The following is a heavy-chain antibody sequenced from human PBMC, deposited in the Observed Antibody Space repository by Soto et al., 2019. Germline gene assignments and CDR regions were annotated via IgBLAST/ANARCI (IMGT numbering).Heavy chain of an antibody. Sequence: QVQLVQSGAEVKKPGASVKVSCKASGYTFTSYAMHWVRQAPGQRLEWMGWINAGNGNTKYSQRFQGRVTITRDTSASTAYMELSSLRSEDTAVYYCARGYGGPIGWFDPWGQGTLVTVSS. V-gene: IGHV1-3*01. CDR1: GYTFTSYA. CDR3: ARGYGGPIGWFDP. CDR2: INAGNGNT. J-gene: IGHJ5*02. D-gene: IGHD3-16*01.